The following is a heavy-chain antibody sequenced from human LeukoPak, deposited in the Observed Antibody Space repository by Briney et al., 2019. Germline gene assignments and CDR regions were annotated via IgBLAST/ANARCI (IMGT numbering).Heavy chain of an antibody. D-gene: IGHD2-21*02. CDR1: GFTVSTNH. CDR2: IYNDANT. CDR3: ARDREVVTAKAQMDV. Sequence: GGSLRLSCAVSGFTVSTNHMSWVRQAPGKGPEWVSVIYNDANTYYTDPVKGRFTNSRDNSKNTVFLQMNGLRAEDTAVYYCARDREVVTAKAQMDVWGKGTTVTVSS. J-gene: IGHJ6*04. V-gene: IGHV3-53*01.